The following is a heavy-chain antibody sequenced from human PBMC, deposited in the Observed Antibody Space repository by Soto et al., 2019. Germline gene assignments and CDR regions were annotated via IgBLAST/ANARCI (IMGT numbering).Heavy chain of an antibody. Sequence: EVQLLESGGGLVQPGGSLRLSCATSGFTFTTHAMSWVRQAPGKGLEWVSAVSGSGGGTYYADSVRGRFTVSRDISRNALYLQMNSLRADDTATYYCAKWGLLYATSFIDYWGQGTLVTVSS. J-gene: IGHJ4*02. CDR3: AKWGLLYATSFIDY. V-gene: IGHV3-23*01. D-gene: IGHD2-8*01. CDR1: GFTFTTHA. CDR2: VSGSGGGT.